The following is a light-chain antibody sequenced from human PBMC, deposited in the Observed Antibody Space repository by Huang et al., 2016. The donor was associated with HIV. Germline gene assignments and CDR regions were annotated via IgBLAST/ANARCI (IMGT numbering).Light chain of an antibody. CDR3: QQSYDTPT. CDR2: SAS. Sequence: DIQMTPSPSSLSASVGDRVTITCRESQSISSDLIWYQQEPGKAPKLLMYSASTLQSGVPSRFSGSGSGTDFTLTISSLQPEDFATYYCQQSYDTPTFGQGTKVEIK. J-gene: IGKJ1*01. V-gene: IGKV1-39*01. CDR1: QSISSD.